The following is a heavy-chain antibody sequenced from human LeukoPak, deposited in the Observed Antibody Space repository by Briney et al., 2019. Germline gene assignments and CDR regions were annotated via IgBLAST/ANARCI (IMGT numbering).Heavy chain of an antibody. D-gene: IGHD3-22*01. CDR3: ARAVVSSGSNGAPSHY. J-gene: IGHJ4*02. CDR2: INPSGGST. V-gene: IGHV1-46*01. Sequence: ASVKVSCKASGYTFTGYYMHWVRQAPGQGLEWMGIINPSGGSTSYAQKFQGRVTMTRDTSTGTVYMELSSLRSEDTAVYYCARAVVSSGSNGAPSHYWGQGTLVTVSS. CDR1: GYTFTGYY.